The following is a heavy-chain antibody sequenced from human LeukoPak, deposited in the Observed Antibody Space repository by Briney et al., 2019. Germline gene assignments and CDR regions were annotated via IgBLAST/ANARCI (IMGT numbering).Heavy chain of an antibody. CDR3: AKGGTVAANHFDY. CDR1: GCTFSRYW. CDR2: INSDGSTT. Sequence: GGSLRLSCAASGCTFSRYWMHWVRQAPGKGLLWVSRINSDGSTTSHADSVKGRFTISRDNAKNTLYLQMNSLRAEDTAVYYCAKGGTVAANHFDYWGQGILVTVSS. J-gene: IGHJ4*02. V-gene: IGHV3-74*01. D-gene: IGHD6-19*01.